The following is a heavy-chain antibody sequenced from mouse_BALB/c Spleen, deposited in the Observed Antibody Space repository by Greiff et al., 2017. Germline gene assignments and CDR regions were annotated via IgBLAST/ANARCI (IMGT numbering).Heavy chain of an antibody. CDR1: GYTFSSYW. Sequence: VQLQQSGAELMKPGASVKISCKATGYTFSSYWIEWVKQRPGHGLEWIVEILPGSGSTNYNEKFKGKATFTADTSSNTAYMQLSSLTSEDSAVYYCASSRAMDYWGQGTSVTVSS. CDR3: ASSRAMDY. V-gene: IGHV1-9*01. J-gene: IGHJ4*01. CDR2: ILPGSGST.